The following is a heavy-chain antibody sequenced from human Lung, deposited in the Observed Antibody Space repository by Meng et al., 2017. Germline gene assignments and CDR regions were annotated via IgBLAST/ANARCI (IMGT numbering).Heavy chain of an antibody. CDR2: INHSGST. V-gene: IGHV4-34*01. J-gene: IGHJ4*02. D-gene: IGHD4-11*01. Sequence: QVMQQQWGVGLLKPSETLSLTCVVSGGSFSDYYWSWIRQPPGKGLEWIGEINHSGSTNYNPSLESRATISVDTSQNNLSLKLSSVTAADSAVYYCARGPTTMAHDFDYWGQGTLVTVSS. CDR3: ARGPTTMAHDFDY. CDR1: GGSFSDYY.